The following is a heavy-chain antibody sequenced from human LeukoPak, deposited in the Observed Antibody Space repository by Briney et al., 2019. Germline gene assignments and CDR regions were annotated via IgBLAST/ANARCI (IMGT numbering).Heavy chain of an antibody. V-gene: IGHV4-39*07. Sequence: SETLSLTCTVSGGSISSSSYYWGWIRQPPGKGLEWIGSIYYSGSTNYNPSLKSRVTISVDKSKNQFSLKLSSVTAADTAVYYCARVNYYDSSGSFDYWGQGTLVTVSS. J-gene: IGHJ4*02. CDR1: GGSISSSSYY. D-gene: IGHD3-22*01. CDR2: IYYSGST. CDR3: ARVNYYDSSGSFDY.